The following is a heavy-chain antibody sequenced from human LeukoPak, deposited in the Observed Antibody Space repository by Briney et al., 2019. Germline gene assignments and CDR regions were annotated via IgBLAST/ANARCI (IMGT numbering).Heavy chain of an antibody. Sequence: ASVKVSCKASGYTFANYGINWVRQAPGQGLEWMGWISVYNGNTNYAQNLQGRVTMTTDTSTSTAYMELKSLRSDDTAVYYCARGGSTDSIHSCGGNCYFLDYWGQGTLVTVSS. D-gene: IGHD2-21*02. J-gene: IGHJ4*02. CDR2: ISVYNGNT. V-gene: IGHV1-18*01. CDR1: GYTFANYG. CDR3: ARGGSTDSIHSCGGNCYFLDY.